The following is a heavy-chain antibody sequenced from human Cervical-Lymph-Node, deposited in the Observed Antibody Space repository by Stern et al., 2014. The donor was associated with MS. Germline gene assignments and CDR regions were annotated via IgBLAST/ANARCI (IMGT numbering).Heavy chain of an antibody. CDR3: ARVKPAAILDY. Sequence: QVQLVQSGSELKKPGASVKVSCKASGYTFTRNAVNWVRQAPGQRLEWMGWINTNTGNTTYAQAFNGRFVFSLDTSVSTAYLQISSLKAEDTAIYYCARVKPAAILDYGGQGTLVTVSS. V-gene: IGHV7-4-1*02. CDR1: GYTFTRNA. J-gene: IGHJ4*02. D-gene: IGHD2-2*01. CDR2: INTNTGNT.